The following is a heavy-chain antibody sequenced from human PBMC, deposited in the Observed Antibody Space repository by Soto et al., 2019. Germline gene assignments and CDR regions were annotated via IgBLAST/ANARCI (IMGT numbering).Heavy chain of an antibody. CDR3: ARGAAAGRSDY. Sequence: PSETLSLTCTISGGSIISHYCICIRQPPWQGLEWIGYMYYSGSPNYNPSLKSRVTISVDTSKNQFSLNLSFVTAADTAVYYCARGAAAGRSDYWGQGTLVTVSS. V-gene: IGHV4-59*11. D-gene: IGHD6-13*01. CDR2: MYYSGSP. J-gene: IGHJ4*02. CDR1: GGSIISHY.